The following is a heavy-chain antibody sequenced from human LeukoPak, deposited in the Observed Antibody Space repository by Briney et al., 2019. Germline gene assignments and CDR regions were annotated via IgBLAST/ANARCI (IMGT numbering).Heavy chain of an antibody. V-gene: IGHV4-59*08. CDR1: GDSISSYY. CDR2: IFYSGSP. Sequence: SETLSLTCTVSGDSISSYYWSWIRQPPGKGLEWIGNIFYSGSPNYNPSLKSRVTTSFDTSKNQFSLKLSFVTAADTAVYYCARHRRSRGYSYDRGAFDIWGQGTMVTVSS. D-gene: IGHD5-18*01. J-gene: IGHJ3*02. CDR3: ARHRRSRGYSYDRGAFDI.